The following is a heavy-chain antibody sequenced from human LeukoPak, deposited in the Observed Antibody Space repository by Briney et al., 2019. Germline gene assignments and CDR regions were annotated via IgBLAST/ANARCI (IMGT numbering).Heavy chain of an antibody. V-gene: IGHV4-61*02. Sequence: SQTLSLTCTVSGGSISSGSYYWSWIRQPAGKGLEWIGRIYTSGSTNYNPSLKSRVTISVDTSKNQFSLKLSSVTAADTALYYCARGLMWEPNYYYYYSGLNYMDVWGKGTTVTVSS. CDR2: IYTSGST. J-gene: IGHJ6*03. D-gene: IGHD4-23*01. CDR3: ARGLMWEPNYYYYYSGLNYMDV. CDR1: GGSISSGSYY.